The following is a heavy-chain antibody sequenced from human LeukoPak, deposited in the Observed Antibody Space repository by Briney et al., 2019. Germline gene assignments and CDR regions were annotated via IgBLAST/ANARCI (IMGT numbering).Heavy chain of an antibody. CDR3: AKDPETYSSRWFDS. CDR1: GFTFSNYA. CDR2: LSDNGGSP. V-gene: IGHV3-23*01. Sequence: PGGSLRLSRAASGFTFSNYAMSWVRPAPGKGLEWVSSLSDNGGSPYYADSVKGRFTISRDNSKNTLYLHMNSLRVEDTAVYYCAKDPETYSSRWFDSWGQGTLVTVSS. D-gene: IGHD2-21*01. J-gene: IGHJ5*01.